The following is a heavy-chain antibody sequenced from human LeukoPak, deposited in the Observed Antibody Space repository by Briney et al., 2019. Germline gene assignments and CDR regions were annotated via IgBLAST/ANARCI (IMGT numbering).Heavy chain of an antibody. CDR2: INTNTGNP. Sequence: GASVKVSCKASGYTFTSYGISWVRQAPGQGLEWMGWINTNTGNPTYAQGFTGRFVFSLDTSVSTAYLQISSLKAEDTAVYYCASTSGSTIYDYYYGMDVWGQGTTVTVSS. D-gene: IGHD1-26*01. CDR3: ASTSGSTIYDYYYGMDV. V-gene: IGHV7-4-1*02. J-gene: IGHJ6*02. CDR1: GYTFTSYG.